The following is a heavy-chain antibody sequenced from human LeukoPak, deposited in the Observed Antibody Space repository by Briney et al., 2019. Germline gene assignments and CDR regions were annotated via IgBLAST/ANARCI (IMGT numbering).Heavy chain of an antibody. V-gene: IGHV3-73*01. CDR3: TRLTVNTLGSDY. J-gene: IGHJ4*02. Sequence: PGGSLRLSCAASRFTLSGSAMHWVRQASGKGLEWLGRIRSKVNNDETTYAASVKGRFTISRDDSKNTAYLQMNSLKIEDTAVYYCTRLTVNTLGSDYWGQGTLVTVSS. D-gene: IGHD4-17*01. CDR2: IRSKVNNDET. CDR1: RFTLSGSA.